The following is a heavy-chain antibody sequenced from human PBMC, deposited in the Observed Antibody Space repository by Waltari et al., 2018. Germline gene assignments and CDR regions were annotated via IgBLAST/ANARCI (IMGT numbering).Heavy chain of an antibody. CDR3: TKVGRYDFWSGYSYFDY. Sequence: QVQLVESGGGVVQPGGSLRLSCAASGFTFSSYGMHWVRQAPGKGLEWVAFIRYDGSNKYYADSVKGRFTISRDNSKNTLYLQMNSLRAEDTAVYYCTKVGRYDFWSGYSYFDYWGQGTLVTVSS. V-gene: IGHV3-30*02. CDR2: IRYDGSNK. CDR1: GFTFSSYG. J-gene: IGHJ4*02. D-gene: IGHD3-3*01.